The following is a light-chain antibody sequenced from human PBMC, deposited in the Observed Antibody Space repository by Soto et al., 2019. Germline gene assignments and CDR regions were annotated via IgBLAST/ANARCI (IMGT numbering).Light chain of an antibody. CDR3: CSYAGSSTHVV. CDR1: SSDIGSYNL. CDR2: EAN. Sequence: QSVLTQPASVSGSPGQSITISCTGTSSDIGSYNLVSWYQQHPGKAPKLMIYEANKRPSGVSNRFSGSKSGNTATLTISGLQGEDEADYHCCSYAGSSTHVVFGGGTKLTVL. J-gene: IGLJ2*01. V-gene: IGLV2-23*01.